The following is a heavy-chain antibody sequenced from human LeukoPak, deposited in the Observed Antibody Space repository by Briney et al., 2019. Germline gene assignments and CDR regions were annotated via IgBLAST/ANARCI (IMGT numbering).Heavy chain of an antibody. CDR1: GGSFSPYY. V-gene: IGHV4-59*12. D-gene: IGHD6-19*01. CDR3: ARRIGVATTLDY. CDR2: IYYSGST. Sequence: SETLSLTCTVSGGSFSPYYWSWIRQSPGKGLEWIGYIYYSGSTNYNPPLKSRVTISVDTSKKQFSLNLRSVTAADTAVYFCARRIGVATTLDYWGQGTLVTVSS. J-gene: IGHJ4*02.